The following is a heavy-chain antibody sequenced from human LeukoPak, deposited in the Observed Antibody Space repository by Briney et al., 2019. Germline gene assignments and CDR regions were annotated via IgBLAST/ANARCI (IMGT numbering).Heavy chain of an antibody. CDR2: INWNGGST. J-gene: IGHJ3*02. CDR3: ARGRITMTLVVMDACDM. D-gene: IGHD3-22*01. V-gene: IGHV3-20*04. CDR1: GFTFDDYG. Sequence: PGGSLRLSCAASGFTFDDYGMSWVRQAPGKGLEWVSGINWNGGSTGYADSVKGRFTISRDNAKNSLYLQMNSLRAEDTALYYCARGRITMTLVVMDACDMWGQGTMVTVSS.